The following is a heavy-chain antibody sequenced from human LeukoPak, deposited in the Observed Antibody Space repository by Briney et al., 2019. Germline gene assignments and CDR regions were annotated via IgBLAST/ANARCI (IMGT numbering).Heavy chain of an antibody. CDR3: AKDKSVVTATHDAFDI. D-gene: IGHD2-21*02. V-gene: IGHV3-30*04. CDR2: ISYDGSNK. CDR1: GFTFSSYA. J-gene: IGHJ3*02. Sequence: GGSLRLSCEASGFTFSSYAMHWVRQAPGKGLEWVAVISYDGSNKYYADSVKGRFTISRDNSKNTLYLQMNSLRAEDTAVYYCAKDKSVVTATHDAFDIWGQGTMVTVSS.